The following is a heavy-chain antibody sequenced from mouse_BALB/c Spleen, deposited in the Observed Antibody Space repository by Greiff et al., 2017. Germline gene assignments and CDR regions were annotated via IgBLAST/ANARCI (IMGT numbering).Heavy chain of an antibody. J-gene: IGHJ3*01. CDR1: GYTFTDYN. CDR2: IYPYNGGT. V-gene: IGHV1S29*02. Sequence: EVQLVESGPELVKPGASVKISCKASGYTFTDYNMHWVKQSHGKSLEWIGYIYPYNGGTGYNQKFKSKATLTVDNSSSTAYMELRSLTSEDSAVYYCARGVLTWFAYWGQGTLVTVSA. D-gene: IGHD2-14*01. CDR3: ARGVLTWFAY.